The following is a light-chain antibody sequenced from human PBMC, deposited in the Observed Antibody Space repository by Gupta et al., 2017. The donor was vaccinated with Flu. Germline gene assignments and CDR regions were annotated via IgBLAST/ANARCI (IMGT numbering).Light chain of an antibody. CDR3: QVWDSSSEHQV. CDR1: NIGSKT. CDR2: DDS. V-gene: IGLV3-21*03. Sequence: GKTARSTCGGNNIGSKTVNWYQQKPGQAPVLVGYDDSDRPSGIPERLSGSNSGNTATLTISRVEDGDEADYYCQVWDSSSEHQVFGGGTKLTVL. J-gene: IGLJ2*01.